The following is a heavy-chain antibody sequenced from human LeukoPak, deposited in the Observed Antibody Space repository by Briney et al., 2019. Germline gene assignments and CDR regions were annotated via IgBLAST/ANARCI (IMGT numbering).Heavy chain of an antibody. CDR3: ARVSPEHQYYYYNYGIDI. V-gene: IGHV4-31*03. CDR2: IYYSGST. Sequence: TLSLTCTVSGRPICSGGYSWSWIRQHPGKGLEWIGYIYYSGSTYYNPSLKSRVTISVDTSKHQFSLKLSSVTAAATAVQYCARVSPEHQYYYYNYGIDIWGPGTTVTVSS. CDR1: GRPICSGGYS. J-gene: IGHJ6*02.